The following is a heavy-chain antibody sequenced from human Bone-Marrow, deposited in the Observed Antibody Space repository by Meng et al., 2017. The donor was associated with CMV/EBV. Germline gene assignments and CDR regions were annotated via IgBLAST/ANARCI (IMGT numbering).Heavy chain of an antibody. CDR3: ARVDTAMAHQDY. D-gene: IGHD5-18*01. J-gene: IGHJ4*02. V-gene: IGHV3-7*04. CDR1: GFTFSSYW. CDR2: IKQDGSEK. Sequence: GESLKISCAASGFTFSSYWMSWVRQAPGKGLEWVANIKQDGSEKYYVDSVKGRFTISRDNAKNSLYLQMNSLRAEDTAVYYCARVDTAMAHQDYWGQGTLVTVSS.